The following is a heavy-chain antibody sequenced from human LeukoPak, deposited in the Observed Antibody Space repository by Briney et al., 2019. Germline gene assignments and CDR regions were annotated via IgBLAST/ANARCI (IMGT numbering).Heavy chain of an antibody. CDR3: VRDHLPSDYASGWGPGAYGMDV. Sequence: PGGSLRLSCAASAFIFSNYAMHWVRQAPGKGPDWVAMISKHGTDKTYADSVRGRFTISREDSNHMLFLQMNSLRAEDTAVYYCVRDHLPSDYASGWGPGAYGMDVWGQGTPVTVSS. J-gene: IGHJ6*02. D-gene: IGHD6-19*01. V-gene: IGHV3-30*04. CDR1: AFIFSNYA. CDR2: ISKHGTDK.